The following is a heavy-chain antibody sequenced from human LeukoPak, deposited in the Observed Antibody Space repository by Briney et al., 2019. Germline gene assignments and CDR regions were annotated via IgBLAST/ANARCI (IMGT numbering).Heavy chain of an antibody. CDR3: ARGGVRYYDSSGYYPPLY. CDR1: GGSFSGYY. CDR2: INHSGST. J-gene: IGHJ4*02. Sequence: PSETLSLTCAVYGGSFSGYYWSWIRQPPGKGLEWIGEINHSGSTNYNPSLKSRVTISVDTSKNQFSLKLSSVTAADTAVYYCARGGVRYYDSSGYYPPLYWGQGTLVTVSS. D-gene: IGHD3-22*01. V-gene: IGHV4-34*01.